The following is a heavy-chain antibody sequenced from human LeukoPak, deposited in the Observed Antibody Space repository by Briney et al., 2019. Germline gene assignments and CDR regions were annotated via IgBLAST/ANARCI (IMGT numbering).Heavy chain of an antibody. CDR1: GFTFSSYW. CDR3: ARDFDYYDSSGYYDY. J-gene: IGHJ4*02. Sequence: PGGFLRLSCAASGFTFSSYWMSWVRQAPGKGLEWVANIKQDGSEKYYVDSVKGRFTISRDNAKNSLYLQMNSLRAEDTAVYYCARDFDYYDSSGYYDYWGQGTLVTVSS. V-gene: IGHV3-7*01. CDR2: IKQDGSEK. D-gene: IGHD3-22*01.